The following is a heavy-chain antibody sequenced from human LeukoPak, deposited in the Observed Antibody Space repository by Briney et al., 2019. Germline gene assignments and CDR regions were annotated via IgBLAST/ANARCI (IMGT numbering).Heavy chain of an antibody. V-gene: IGHV1-18*01. CDR3: ARASLEIGESH. D-gene: IGHD3-10*01. CDR1: GYTFTSYG. CDR2: ISAYNGNT. J-gene: IGHJ4*02. Sequence: ASVKVSCKASGYTFTSYGISWVRQAPGQGLEWMGWISAYNGNTNYAQKLQGRVTMTTDTSTSTAYMELSSLRSEDTAVYYCARASLEIGESHWGQGTLVTVSS.